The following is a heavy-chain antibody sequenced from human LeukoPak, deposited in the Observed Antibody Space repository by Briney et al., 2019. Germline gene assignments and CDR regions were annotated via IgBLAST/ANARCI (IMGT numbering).Heavy chain of an antibody. CDR2: IWYDGSNK. CDR3: ASGGYSYGYFFDY. J-gene: IGHJ4*02. CDR1: GFTFSSYG. V-gene: IGHV3-33*01. D-gene: IGHD5-18*01. Sequence: GGSLRLSCAASGFTFSSYGMHWVRQAPGRGLEWVAVIWYDGSNKYYADSVKGRFTISRDNSKNTLYLQMSSLRAEDTAVYYCASGGYSYGYFFDYWGQGTLVTVSS.